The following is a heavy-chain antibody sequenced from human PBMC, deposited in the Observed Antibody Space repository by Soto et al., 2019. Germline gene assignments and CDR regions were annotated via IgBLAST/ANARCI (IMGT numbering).Heavy chain of an antibody. Sequence: QVQLVQSGAEVTKPGASVKVSCKASGYTFTSYGISCVRQAPGQGLELMGWISAYNGNTNYAQKRQGIVTMTTDTPTSKAYMELRSLRSDDTAVYYCARACAMVTRYYFDYWGQGTLVTVSS. V-gene: IGHV1-18*04. CDR1: GYTFTSYG. CDR3: ARACAMVTRYYFDY. J-gene: IGHJ4*02. D-gene: IGHD5-18*01. CDR2: ISAYNGNT.